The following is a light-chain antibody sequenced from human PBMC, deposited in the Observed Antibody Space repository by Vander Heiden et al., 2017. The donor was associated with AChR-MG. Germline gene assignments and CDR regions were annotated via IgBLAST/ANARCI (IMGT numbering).Light chain of an antibody. Sequence: EIVMTQSPATLSVSPGERATLSCRASQSISNNLAWYQQRPGHPPRLLIYDKSTRATGTPDRFSGSGSGTEFTLTISSLQSEDFAVYCCQHYNNWPPLTFGPGTKV. CDR3: QHYNNWPPLT. J-gene: IGKJ3*01. CDR1: QSISNN. CDR2: DKS. V-gene: IGKV3-15*01.